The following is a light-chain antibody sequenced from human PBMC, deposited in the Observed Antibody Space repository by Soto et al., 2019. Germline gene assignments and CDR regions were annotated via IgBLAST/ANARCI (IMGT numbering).Light chain of an antibody. CDR1: QSVRSN. V-gene: IGKV3-15*01. J-gene: IGKJ4*01. CDR2: GAS. Sequence: EIVMTQSPATLSVSPGERATLSCRASQSVRSNLAWYQQKPGQSPRLLIYGASTRATGIPARFSGSGSGTEFTLTISGLQSEDFAVYYCHHYDYRPPLTFGGGTKVEIK. CDR3: HHYDYRPPLT.